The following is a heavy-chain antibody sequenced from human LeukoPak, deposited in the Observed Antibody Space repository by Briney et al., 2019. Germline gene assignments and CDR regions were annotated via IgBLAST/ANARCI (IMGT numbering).Heavy chain of an antibody. Sequence: GGSLRLSCAASGFTFSSYAMHWVRQAPGKGLEWVAVISYDGSNKYYADSVKGRFTISRDNSKNTLYLQMNSLRAEDTAVYYCAKDPSPHFDYWGQGTLVTVSS. V-gene: IGHV3-30-3*01. CDR3: AKDPSPHFDY. CDR1: GFTFSSYA. CDR2: ISYDGSNK. J-gene: IGHJ4*02.